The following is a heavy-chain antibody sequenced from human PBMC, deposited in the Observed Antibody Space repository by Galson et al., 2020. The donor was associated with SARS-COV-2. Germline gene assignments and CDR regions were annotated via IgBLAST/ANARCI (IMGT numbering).Heavy chain of an antibody. CDR3: AKGLQGQVHCSTGSCRDSFDI. CDR2: IYTSGDT. V-gene: IGHV4-61*02. D-gene: IGHD2-15*01. CDR1: GGSVSSGNHF. Sequence: SETLSLTCTVSGGSVSSGNHFWSWLRPPAGQGLEWMGRIYTSGDTDYNPSLKSRITISIDTSKNQFSLNLSSVTAADTALYYCAKGLQGQVHCSTGSCRDSFDIWGQGTMVTVSS. J-gene: IGHJ3*02.